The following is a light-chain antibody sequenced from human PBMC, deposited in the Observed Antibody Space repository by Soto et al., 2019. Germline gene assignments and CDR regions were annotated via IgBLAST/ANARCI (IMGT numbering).Light chain of an antibody. V-gene: IGKV1-39*01. Sequence: DIQMTQSPSSLSASVGDRVTITCRASQSISSYLNWYQQKPGKAPKLLIYAASSLQSGVPSRCSVSGSGTDFSLSISSLQTEDFATYYFQQSYSTPQTFGQGTKLEIK. CDR1: QSISSY. CDR2: AAS. J-gene: IGKJ2*01. CDR3: QQSYSTPQT.